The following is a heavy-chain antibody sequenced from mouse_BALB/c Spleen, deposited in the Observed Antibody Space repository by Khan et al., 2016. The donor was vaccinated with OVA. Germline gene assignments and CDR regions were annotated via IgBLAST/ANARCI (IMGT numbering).Heavy chain of an antibody. J-gene: IGHJ3*01. CDR1: GYTFTSYW. CDR3: AGGGRFITTATWFAY. Sequence: QVQLQQPGAELVTPGASVKMSCKASGYTFTSYWMHWVKQRPGQGLEWIGVIDPSDIYIIYNQKFKGKATLTVDTSSSTAYMQLSSLTSEDSAVYYCAGGGRFITTATWFAYWGQGTLVADSA. V-gene: IGHV1-59*01. D-gene: IGHD1-2*01. CDR2: IDPSDIYI.